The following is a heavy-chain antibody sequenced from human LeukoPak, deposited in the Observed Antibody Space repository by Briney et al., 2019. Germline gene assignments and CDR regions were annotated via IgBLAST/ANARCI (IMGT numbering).Heavy chain of an antibody. CDR1: GFTFGDYA. CDR2: IRSKAYGGTT. Sequence: GGSLRLSCTASGFTFGDYAMSWVRQAPAKGLEWVGFIRSKAYGGTTEYAASVKGRFTISRDDSKSIAYLQMNSLKTEDTAVYYCTRAVVVITTVPDYWGQGTLVTVSS. J-gene: IGHJ4*02. V-gene: IGHV3-49*04. D-gene: IGHD3-22*01. CDR3: TRAVVVITTVPDY.